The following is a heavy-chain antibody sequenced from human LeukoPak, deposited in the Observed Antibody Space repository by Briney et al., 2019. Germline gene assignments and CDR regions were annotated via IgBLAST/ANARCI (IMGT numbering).Heavy chain of an antibody. J-gene: IGHJ4*02. CDR3: AKEDTLTTVYFDY. CDR2: ITDSGGST. D-gene: IGHD4-17*01. V-gene: IGHV3-23*01. Sequence: GGSLRLPCAASGFTFSRYDMSWVRQAPGKGLEWVSAITDSGGSTYYADSVRGRFTISKDDSKNTLYLLMNSLRAEDTAVYYCAKEDTLTTVYFDYWGQGTPVTVSS. CDR1: GFTFSRYD.